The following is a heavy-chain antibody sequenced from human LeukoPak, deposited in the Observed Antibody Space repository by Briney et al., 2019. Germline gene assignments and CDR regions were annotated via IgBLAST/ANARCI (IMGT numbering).Heavy chain of an antibody. CDR3: AKDKRAMVRGVNYFDY. CDR1: GFTFSSYG. CDR2: IRYDGSNK. J-gene: IGHJ4*02. Sequence: GGSLRLSCAASGFTFSSYGMHWVRQAPGKGLEWVAFIRYDGSNKYYADSVKGRFTISRDNSKNTLYLQMNSLRAEDTAVYYCAKDKRAMVRGVNYFDYWAREPWSPSPQ. D-gene: IGHD3-10*01. V-gene: IGHV3-30*02.